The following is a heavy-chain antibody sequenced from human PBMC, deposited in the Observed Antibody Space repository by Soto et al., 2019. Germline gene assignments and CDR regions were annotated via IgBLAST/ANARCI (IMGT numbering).Heavy chain of an antibody. V-gene: IGHV6-1*01. CDR2: TYYRSKWYN. D-gene: IGHD3-10*01. Sequence: SQTLSLTCAISGDSVSSNSAAWNWIRQSPSRGLEWLGRTYYRSKWYNDYAVSVKSRITINPDTSKNQFSLQLNSVTPEDTAVYYCARDAVSPRMVRGVANWFDPWGQGTLVSVSS. J-gene: IGHJ5*02. CDR3: ARDAVSPRMVRGVANWFDP. CDR1: GDSVSSNSAA.